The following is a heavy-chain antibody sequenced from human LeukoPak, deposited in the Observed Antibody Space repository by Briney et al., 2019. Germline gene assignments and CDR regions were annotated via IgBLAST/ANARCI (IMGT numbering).Heavy chain of an antibody. CDR2: INHSGST. Sequence: PSETLSLTCAIYGGSFSGYYWSWIRQPPGKGLEWIGEINHSGSTNYNPSLKSRVTISVDTSKNQFSLKLSSVTAADTAVYYCARGPDNYYDSSGYYSKFGYWGQGTLVTVSS. CDR1: GGSFSGYY. V-gene: IGHV4-34*01. D-gene: IGHD3-22*01. J-gene: IGHJ4*02. CDR3: ARGPDNYYDSSGYYSKFGY.